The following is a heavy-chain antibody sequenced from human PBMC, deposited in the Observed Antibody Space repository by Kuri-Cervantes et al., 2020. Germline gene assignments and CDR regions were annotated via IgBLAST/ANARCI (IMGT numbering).Heavy chain of an antibody. CDR1: GFTFSSYW. D-gene: IGHD1-26*01. Sequence: GGSLRLSCAASGFTFSSYWMSWVRQAPGKGLEWVSAVSGDGSRTYHADSLKGRFTISRDNSKNTLFLQMNSLRAEDTAIYSCAKWREGTMGDYFDYWGQGSLVTVSS. CDR2: VSGDGSRT. V-gene: IGHV3-23*01. J-gene: IGHJ4*02. CDR3: AKWREGTMGDYFDY.